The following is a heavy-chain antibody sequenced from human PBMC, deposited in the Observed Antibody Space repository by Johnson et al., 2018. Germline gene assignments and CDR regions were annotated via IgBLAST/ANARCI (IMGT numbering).Heavy chain of an antibody. CDR1: GFTFSSYG. D-gene: IGHD7-27*01. CDR3: ARGNWGDAFDI. Sequence: VQLVQSGGGVVQPGRSLRLSCAASGFTFSSYGMHWVRQAPGKGLEWVAVIWYDGSNKYYADSVKGRFTISRDNSKNTLYLQMNSLRAEDTAVYYCARGNWGDAFDIWGQGTMVTVSS. V-gene: IGHV3-33*01. CDR2: IWYDGSNK. J-gene: IGHJ3*02.